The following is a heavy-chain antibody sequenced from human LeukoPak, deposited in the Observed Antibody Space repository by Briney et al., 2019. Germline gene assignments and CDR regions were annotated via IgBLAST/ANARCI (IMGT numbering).Heavy chain of an antibody. CDR1: LLTLSSYA. CDR2: ICGSGGGT. D-gene: IGHD3-3*01. V-gene: IGHV3-23*01. Sequence: GGCLCLSRAASLLTLSSYAMSGVRQAPGRGLGGVAAICGSGGGTYYAPSLKGWFTHSRDNPKNTLYLQMNSLRAEESAVYYCAKDTTYYDFWSSPSGLLDYWGQGTLVTVSS. J-gene: IGHJ4*02. CDR3: AKDTTYYDFWSSPSGLLDY.